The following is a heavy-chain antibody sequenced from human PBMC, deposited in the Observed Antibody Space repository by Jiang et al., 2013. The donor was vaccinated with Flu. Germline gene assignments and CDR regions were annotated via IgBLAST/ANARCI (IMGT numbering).Heavy chain of an antibody. D-gene: IGHD3-22*01. Sequence: PGGSLRLSCAASGFTFNNHWMTWVRQAPGKGLEWVANIKQDGTDKYYVDSVKGRFTISRDNAKNSLYLQMNSLTAEDTAVYHCARDRDYYDNWGQGTLVTVSS. CDR3: ARDRDYYDN. J-gene: IGHJ4*02. CDR2: IKQDGTDK. CDR1: GFTFNNHW. V-gene: IGHV3-7*01.